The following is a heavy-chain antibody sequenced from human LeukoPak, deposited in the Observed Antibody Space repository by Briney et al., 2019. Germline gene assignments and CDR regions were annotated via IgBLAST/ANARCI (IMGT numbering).Heavy chain of an antibody. D-gene: IGHD3-9*01. CDR1: GFTFSSYA. V-gene: IGHV3-23*01. CDR2: ISGSGGST. CDR3: ANSYQLTGYYPEV. Sequence: GESLRLSCAASGFTFSSYAMSWVRQAPGKGLEWVSAISGSGGSTYYADSVKGRFTISRDNSKNTLYLQMNSLRAKDTAVYYCANSYQLTGYYPEVWGQGTLVTVSS. J-gene: IGHJ4*02.